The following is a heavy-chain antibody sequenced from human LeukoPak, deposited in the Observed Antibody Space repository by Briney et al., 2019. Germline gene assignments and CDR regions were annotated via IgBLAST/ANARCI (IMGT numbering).Heavy chain of an antibody. J-gene: IGHJ3*02. D-gene: IGHD5-12*01. CDR2: IYSSGST. V-gene: IGHV4-59*08. Sequence: SETLSLTCTVSGCSITGYHWSWIRQPPGKGLEWIGYIYSSGSTEYKPSLKSRATISADTSKNQFSLKLNSVTAADTAIYYCATHRRSGSGGSENAFEIWGQGTMVTVSS. CDR3: ATHRRSGSGGSENAFEI. CDR1: GCSITGYH.